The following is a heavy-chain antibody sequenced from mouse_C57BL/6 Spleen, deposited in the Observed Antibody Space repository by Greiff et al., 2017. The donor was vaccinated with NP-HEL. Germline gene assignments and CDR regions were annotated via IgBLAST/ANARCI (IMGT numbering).Heavy chain of an antibody. CDR3: ARMILRSYAMDY. Sequence: EVKLMESEGGLVQPGSSMKLSCTASGFTFSDYYMAWVRQVPEKGLEWVANINYDGSSTYYLDSLKSRFIISRDNAKNILYLQMSSLKSEDTATYYCARMILRSYAMDYWGQGTSVTVSS. CDR1: GFTFSDYY. CDR2: INYDGSST. V-gene: IGHV5-16*01. J-gene: IGHJ4*01. D-gene: IGHD1-1*01.